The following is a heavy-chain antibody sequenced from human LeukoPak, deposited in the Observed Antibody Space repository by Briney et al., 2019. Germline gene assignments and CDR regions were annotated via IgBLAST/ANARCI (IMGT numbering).Heavy chain of an antibody. D-gene: IGHD6-19*01. CDR1: GFTFDDYA. CDR3: AKDSAVSPYYFDY. CDR2: ISWNSGSI. J-gene: IGHJ4*02. Sequence: GGSLRLSCAASGFTFDDYAMPWVRQAPGKGLEWVSGISWNSGSIGYADSVKGRFTISRDNAKNSLYLQMNSLRAEGTALYYCAKDSAVSPYYFDYWGQGTLVTVSS. V-gene: IGHV3-9*01.